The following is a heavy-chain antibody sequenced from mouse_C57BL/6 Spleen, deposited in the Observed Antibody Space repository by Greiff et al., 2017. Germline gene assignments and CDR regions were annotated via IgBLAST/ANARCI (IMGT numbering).Heavy chain of an antibody. V-gene: IGHV1-82*01. Sequence: QVQLQQSGPELVKPGASVKISCKASGYAFSSSWMNWVKQRPGKGLEWIGRIYPGDGDTNYNGKFKGKATLTADKSSSTAYMQLSSLTSEDSAVYFCARSYYYGSSYGDFDYWGQGTTLTVSS. CDR2: IYPGDGDT. D-gene: IGHD1-1*01. CDR3: ARSYYYGSSYGDFDY. CDR1: GYAFSSSW. J-gene: IGHJ2*01.